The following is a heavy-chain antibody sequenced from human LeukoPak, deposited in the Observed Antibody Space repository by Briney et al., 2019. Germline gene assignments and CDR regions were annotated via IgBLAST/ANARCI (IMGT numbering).Heavy chain of an antibody. CDR2: IYSGTST. CDR3: AKAVVIVPTATPFDY. Sequence: GGSLRLSCAASGFTVSRHYMNWVRQAPGKGLEWVSVIYSGTSTYYADSVKGRFTISRDNSKNTLYMQMNSLRAEDTAVYYCAKAVVIVPTATPFDYWGQGTLVTVSS. V-gene: IGHV3-53*01. J-gene: IGHJ4*02. CDR1: GFTVSRHY. D-gene: IGHD2-2*01.